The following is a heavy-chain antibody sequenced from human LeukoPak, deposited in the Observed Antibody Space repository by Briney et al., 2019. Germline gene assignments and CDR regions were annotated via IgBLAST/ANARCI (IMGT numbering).Heavy chain of an antibody. J-gene: IGHJ4*02. D-gene: IGHD3-3*01. CDR2: ISYDGSNK. V-gene: IGHV3-30*04. CDR3: ARDRSLRFLEWLLSY. Sequence: PGGSLRLSCAASGFTFSSYAMHWVRQAPGKGLEWVAVISYDGSNKYYADSVKGRFTISRDNSKNTLYLQMNSLRAEDTAVYYCARDRSLRFLEWLLSYWGQGTLVTVSS. CDR1: GFTFSSYA.